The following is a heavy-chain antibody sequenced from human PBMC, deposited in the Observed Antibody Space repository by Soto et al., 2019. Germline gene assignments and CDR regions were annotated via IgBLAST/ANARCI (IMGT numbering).Heavy chain of an antibody. D-gene: IGHD4-4*01. CDR3: AKSFDNDYIPGVHYYSYMDV. CDR1: GGTFSSYT. Sequence: QVQLVQSGAEVKKPGSSVKVSCKASGGTFSSYTINWVRQAPGQGLEWMGRIIPILNISNFAQRFQGRVTITADKFMTAAYMELSSLRSEATAVYYCAKSFDNDYIPGVHYYSYMDVWGKGTTVTV. J-gene: IGHJ6*03. CDR2: IIPILNIS. V-gene: IGHV1-69*02.